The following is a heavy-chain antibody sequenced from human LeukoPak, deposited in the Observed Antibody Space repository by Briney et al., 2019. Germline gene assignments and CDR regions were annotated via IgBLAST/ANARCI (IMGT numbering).Heavy chain of an antibody. Sequence: PGGPLRLPCAASGFPFRDYGMHWVPRARGRGREGVAVISWDGGKNLYADTVKGRFTVYRDNSKNTQYLQMNSLRAEDTAVYYWAKDRTYNYDSGSSFLDYWGQGTLVTVSS. V-gene: IGHV3-30*04. D-gene: IGHD3-10*01. J-gene: IGHJ4*02. CDR1: GFPFRDYG. CDR2: ISWDGGKN. CDR3: AKDRTYNYDSGSSFLDY.